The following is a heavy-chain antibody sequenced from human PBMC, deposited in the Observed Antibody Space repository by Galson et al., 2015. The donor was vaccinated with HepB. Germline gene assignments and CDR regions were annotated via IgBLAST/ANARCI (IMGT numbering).Heavy chain of an antibody. J-gene: IGHJ5*02. D-gene: IGHD6-13*01. Sequence: SLRLSCAASGFTFDDYAMHWVRQAPGKGLEWVSGISWNSGSIGYADSVKGRFTISRDNAKNSLYLQMNSLRAEDTALYYCAKDRAAAAGTWSYFGPWGQGTLVTVSS. CDR1: GFTFDDYA. V-gene: IGHV3-9*01. CDR3: AKDRAAAAGTWSYFGP. CDR2: ISWNSGSI.